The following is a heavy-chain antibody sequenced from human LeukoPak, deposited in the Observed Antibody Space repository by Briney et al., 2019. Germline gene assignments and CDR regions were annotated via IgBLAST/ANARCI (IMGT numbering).Heavy chain of an antibody. J-gene: IGHJ4*02. CDR3: ARGFYPLTGRTQSGLDY. V-gene: IGHV4-59*01. CDR1: GGSISTYY. D-gene: IGHD3-9*01. CDR2: VYDSGRT. Sequence: SETLSLTCTVSGGSISTYYWSWVRQPPGKGLEWIGYVYDSGRTNYNPSLKSRVTISVDTSKNQISLKLTSVTAADTAVYYCARGFYPLTGRTQSGLDYWGQGTLVTVSS.